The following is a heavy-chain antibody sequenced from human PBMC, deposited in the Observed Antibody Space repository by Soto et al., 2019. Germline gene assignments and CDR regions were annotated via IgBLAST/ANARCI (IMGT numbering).Heavy chain of an antibody. D-gene: IGHD5-12*01. J-gene: IGHJ6*02. Sequence: SETLSLTCTVSGGSISSGGYYWSWIRQHPGKGLEWIGYIYYSGSTYYNPSLKSRVTISVDTSKNQFSLKLSSVTAADTAVYYCARDVGGVATKLDPYYYYGTDVWGQGTTVTVSS. CDR3: ARDVGGVATKLDPYYYYGTDV. CDR2: IYYSGST. V-gene: IGHV4-31*03. CDR1: GGSISSGGYY.